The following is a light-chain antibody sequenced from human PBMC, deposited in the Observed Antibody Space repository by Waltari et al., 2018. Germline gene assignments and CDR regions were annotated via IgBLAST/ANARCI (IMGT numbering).Light chain of an antibody. CDR2: EDH. CDR1: SGSIASNY. J-gene: IGLJ3*02. V-gene: IGLV6-57*02. CDR3: QSYDGTNWV. Sequence: NFMLTQPHSVSESPGKTVTISCSGSSGSIASNYVQWYQQRPGSAANTVIYEDHQRPSGVPDRFSGSIDSSSNSASLTISGLKTEDEADYYCQSYDGTNWVFGGGTKLTVL.